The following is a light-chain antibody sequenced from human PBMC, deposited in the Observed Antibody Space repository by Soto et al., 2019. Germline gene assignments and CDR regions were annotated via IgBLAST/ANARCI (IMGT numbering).Light chain of an antibody. J-gene: IGLJ1*01. CDR1: STDIGAYNY. Sequence: QSALPHPASVSGSPGQSITISCTGTSTDIGAYNYVSWYQQHPGKAPKLLIYEVTNRPSGVSNRFSGSKSGNTASLTISGLQAEDEANYYCNSYTTLSNRVFGTGTKVTVL. CDR3: NSYTTLSNRV. CDR2: EVT. V-gene: IGLV2-14*01.